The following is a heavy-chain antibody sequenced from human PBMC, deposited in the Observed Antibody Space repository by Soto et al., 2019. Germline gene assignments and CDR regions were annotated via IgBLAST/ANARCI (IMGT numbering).Heavy chain of an antibody. D-gene: IGHD2-2*01. CDR2: IDPSDSYT. V-gene: IGHV5-10-1*01. J-gene: IGHJ5*02. CDR3: ARPPSYCSSTSCYNWFDP. CDR1: GYSFTSYW. Sequence: GESLKISCKGSGYSFTSYWISWVRQMPGKGLEWMGRIDPSDSYTNYSPSFQGHVTISADKSISTAYLQWSSLKASDTAMYYCARPPSYCSSTSCYNWFDPWGQGTLVTVSS.